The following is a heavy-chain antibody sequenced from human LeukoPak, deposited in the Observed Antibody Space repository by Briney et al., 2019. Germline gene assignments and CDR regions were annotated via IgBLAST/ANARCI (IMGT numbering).Heavy chain of an antibody. V-gene: IGHV4-31*03. D-gene: IGHD2-21*02. CDR1: GGSISSGGYY. Sequence: PSETLSLTCTVSGGSISSGGYYWSWIRQHPGKGLEWIGYIYYSGSTYYNPSLKSRVTISVDTSKNQFSLKLSSVTAADTAVYYCARHPASTANFDYWGQGTLVTVSS. CDR3: ARHPASTANFDY. CDR2: IYYSGST. J-gene: IGHJ4*02.